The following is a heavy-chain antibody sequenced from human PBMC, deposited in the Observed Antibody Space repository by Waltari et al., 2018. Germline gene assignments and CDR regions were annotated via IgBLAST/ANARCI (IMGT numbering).Heavy chain of an antibody. CDR1: GGSFSGYS. J-gene: IGHJ6*02. Sequence: QAQLHQWGAGLLKPSETLSLTCAVSGGSFSGYSWSWIRQSPGKGLEWIGEINRDGTANYNPSLKSRVGMSVDTIKSQISLSLSSVTAADAAVYYCARVGDYHGSGRFGLDVWGRGTRVTVSS. CDR2: INRDGTA. D-gene: IGHD3-10*01. CDR3: ARVGDYHGSGRFGLDV. V-gene: IGHV4-34*01.